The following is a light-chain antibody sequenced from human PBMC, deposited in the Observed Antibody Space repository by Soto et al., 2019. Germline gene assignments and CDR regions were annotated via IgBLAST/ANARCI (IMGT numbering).Light chain of an antibody. CDR2: EVS. Sequence: QSVLTQPASVSGSPGQSITISCTGTSSDVGGYNYVPWYQQHPGKAPKLMIYEVSNRPSGVSNRFSGSKSGNTASLTISGLQAEDEADYYCSSYTSSSTLPYVFGTGTKLTVL. CDR1: SSDVGGYNY. J-gene: IGLJ1*01. CDR3: SSYTSSSTLPYV. V-gene: IGLV2-14*01.